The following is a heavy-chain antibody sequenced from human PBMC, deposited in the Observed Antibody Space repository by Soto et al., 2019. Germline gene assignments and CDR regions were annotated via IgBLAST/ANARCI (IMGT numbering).Heavy chain of an antibody. Sequence: ASVKVSCKASGGTFSSYAISCVRQAPGQGLEWMGGIIPIFGTANYAQKFQGRVTITADESTSTAYMELSSLRSEDTAVYYCARVATIFGVVNVYYYYGMDVWGQGTTVTVSS. V-gene: IGHV1-69*13. D-gene: IGHD3-3*01. J-gene: IGHJ6*02. CDR1: GGTFSSYA. CDR3: ARVATIFGVVNVYYYYGMDV. CDR2: IIPIFGTA.